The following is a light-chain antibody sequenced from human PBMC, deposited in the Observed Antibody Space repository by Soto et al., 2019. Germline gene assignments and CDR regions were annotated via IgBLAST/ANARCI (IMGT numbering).Light chain of an antibody. CDR2: DAS. V-gene: IGKV1-5*01. J-gene: IGKJ3*01. Sequence: DIQLTQSPSTLSASVGARVTITCRASQSISTWLAWYQQKPGKAPKLLIYDASSLESGVPSRFSGSGSGTEFTLTISRLEPEDFAVYYCQQYGRSPFTFGPGTKVDI. CDR1: QSISTW. CDR3: QQYGRSPFT.